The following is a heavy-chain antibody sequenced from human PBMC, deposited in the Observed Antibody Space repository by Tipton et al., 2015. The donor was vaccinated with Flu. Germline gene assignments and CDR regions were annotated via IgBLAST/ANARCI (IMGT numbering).Heavy chain of an antibody. J-gene: IGHJ4*02. CDR2: ISYTGNT. V-gene: IGHV4-39*01. Sequence: TLSLTCSVSGASISSSSFYWGWIRQPPGKGLEWIGGISYTGNTYYNPSLKSRVTISVATSRTQFSLRLNSVTASDTAMYYCARSNKLRYSDKWGQFDYWGQGNMVTVS. CDR1: GASISSSSFY. D-gene: IGHD1-26*01. CDR3: ARSNKLRYSDKWGQFDY.